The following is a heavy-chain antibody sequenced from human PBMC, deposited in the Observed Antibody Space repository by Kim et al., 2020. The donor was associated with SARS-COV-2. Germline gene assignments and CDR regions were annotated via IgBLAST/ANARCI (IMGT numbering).Heavy chain of an antibody. V-gene: IGHV3-21*01. CDR3: ATRYEEKKYYDFWSGYPDY. CDR2: ISSSSSYI. Sequence: GGSLRLSCAASGSTFSSYSMNWVRQAPGKGLEWVSSISSSSSYIYYADSVKGRFTISRDNAKNSLYLQMNSLRAEDTAVYYCATRYEEKKYYDFWSGYPDYWGQGTLVTVSS. D-gene: IGHD3-3*01. CDR1: GSTFSSYS. J-gene: IGHJ4*02.